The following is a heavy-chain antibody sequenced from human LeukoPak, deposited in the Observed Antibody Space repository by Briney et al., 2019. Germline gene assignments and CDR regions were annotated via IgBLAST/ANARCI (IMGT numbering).Heavy chain of an antibody. Sequence: GGSLRLSCAASGFTFSSYGMHWVRQAPGKGLEWVAVIWYDGSNKYYADSVKGRFTISRDNSKNTLYLQMNSLRAEDTAVYYCARDMALSYRISWFDPWGQGTLVTVSS. CDR2: IWYDGSNK. CDR3: ARDMALSYRISWFDP. D-gene: IGHD1-26*01. J-gene: IGHJ5*02. V-gene: IGHV3-33*01. CDR1: GFTFSSYG.